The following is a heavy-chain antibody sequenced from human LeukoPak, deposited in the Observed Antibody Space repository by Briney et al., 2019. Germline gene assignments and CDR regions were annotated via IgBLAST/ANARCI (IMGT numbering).Heavy chain of an antibody. Sequence: PGGSLTLSCAASGFTFSSYWMSWVRQAPGKGLEWVANIKQDGGEKYHVDSVKGRFTISRDNAKNSLYLQMNSLTAEDTAVYYCARVPSLSTVTYNWFDPWGQGTLVTVSS. CDR1: GFTFSSYW. D-gene: IGHD4-17*01. V-gene: IGHV3-7*01. J-gene: IGHJ5*02. CDR2: IKQDGGEK. CDR3: ARVPSLSTVTYNWFDP.